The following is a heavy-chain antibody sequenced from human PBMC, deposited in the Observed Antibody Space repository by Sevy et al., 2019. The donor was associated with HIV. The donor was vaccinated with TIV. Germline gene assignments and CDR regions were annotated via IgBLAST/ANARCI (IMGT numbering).Heavy chain of an antibody. CDR1: GFTFSSYS. V-gene: IGHV3-21*01. D-gene: IGHD3-22*01. J-gene: IGHJ3*02. Sequence: GGSLRLSCAASGFTFSSYSMNWVRQAPGKGLEWVSSISSSSSYINYADSVKGRFTISRDNAKNSLYLQMNSLRAEDTAVYYCARDQPYYYDSSGYPTGFDIWGQGTMVTVSS. CDR2: ISSSSSYI. CDR3: ARDQPYYYDSSGYPTGFDI.